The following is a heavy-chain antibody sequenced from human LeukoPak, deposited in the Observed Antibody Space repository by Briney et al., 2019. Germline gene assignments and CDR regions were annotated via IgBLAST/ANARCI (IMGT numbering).Heavy chain of an antibody. CDR2: ISAYNGNT. D-gene: IGHD3-10*01. CDR3: ARDQWDLLRPLPLGY. V-gene: IGHV1-18*01. Sequence: GASVKVSCKATGYSFTSYGISWVRQAPGQGPEWMGWISAYNGNTAYAQRFQGRVTMTKDASTSTAYMELRSLTSDDTAVYFCARDQWDLLRPLPLGYWGQGTLVIVSS. J-gene: IGHJ4*02. CDR1: GYSFTSYG.